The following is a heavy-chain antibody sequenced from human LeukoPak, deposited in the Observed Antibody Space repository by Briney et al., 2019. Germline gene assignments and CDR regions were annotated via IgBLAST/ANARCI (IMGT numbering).Heavy chain of an antibody. CDR2: IWYDGSNK. J-gene: IGHJ4*02. CDR3: ARDNPTVTTVDY. D-gene: IGHD4-17*01. CDR1: GFTFSSYG. V-gene: IGHV3-33*01. Sequence: GGSLRLSCAASGFTFSSYGMHWVRQAPGKGLEWVAVIWYDGSNKYYADSVKGRFTISRDNSKNTLYLQMNSLRAEDTAVYYCARDNPTVTTVDYWGQGTLVTVSS.